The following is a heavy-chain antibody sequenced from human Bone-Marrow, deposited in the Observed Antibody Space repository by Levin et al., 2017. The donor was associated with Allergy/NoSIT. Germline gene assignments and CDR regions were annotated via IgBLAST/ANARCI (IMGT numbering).Heavy chain of an antibody. CDR3: AKDPMWDRYNFDMDV. CDR1: GFIFSKDS. CDR2: ISTSTNTI. J-gene: IGHJ6*01. D-gene: IGHD1-26*01. V-gene: IGHV3-48*01. Sequence: GESLKISCVGSGFIFSKDSMNWVRQAPGKGLEWVAYISTSTNTIHYADSVRGRFTITRDMNMIFLQMNSLRVEDTAIYYCAKDPMWDRYNFDMDVWGQGTSVIVSS.